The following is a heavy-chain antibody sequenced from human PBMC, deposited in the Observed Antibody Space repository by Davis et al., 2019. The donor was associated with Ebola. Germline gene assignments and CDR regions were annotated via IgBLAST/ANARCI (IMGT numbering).Heavy chain of an antibody. CDR1: GDSFTGYW. Sequence: GGSLRLSCKGSGDSFTGYWISWVRQMPGKGLEWMGIIYPGDSDTRYSPSFQGQVTISADKSISTAYLQWSSLKASDTAMYYCATPWVGATTGFVYWGQGTLVTVSS. D-gene: IGHD1-26*01. V-gene: IGHV5-51*01. CDR3: ATPWVGATTGFVY. J-gene: IGHJ4*02. CDR2: IYPGDSDT.